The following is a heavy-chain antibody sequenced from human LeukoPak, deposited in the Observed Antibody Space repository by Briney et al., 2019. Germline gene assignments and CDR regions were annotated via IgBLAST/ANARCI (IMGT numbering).Heavy chain of an antibody. CDR2: IYYSGST. Sequence: SETLSLTCTVSGGSISSSSYYWGWIRQPPGKGLEWIGSIYYSGSTYYNPSLKSRVTISVDTSKNQFSLKLSSVTAADTAVYYCARGLSAIVYWGQGTLVTVSS. D-gene: IGHD2-15*01. CDR3: ARGLSAIVY. J-gene: IGHJ4*02. CDR1: GGSISSSSYY. V-gene: IGHV4-39*07.